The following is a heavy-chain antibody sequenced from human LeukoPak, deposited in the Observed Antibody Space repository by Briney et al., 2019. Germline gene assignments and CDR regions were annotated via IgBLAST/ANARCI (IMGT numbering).Heavy chain of an antibody. CDR3: ARSAPIVVVPAAMDYYYYMDV. CDR1: GGTFSSYA. D-gene: IGHD2-2*01. V-gene: IGHV1-69*13. Sequence: ASVKVSCKASGGTFSSYAISWVRQAPGQGLEWMGGIIPIFGTANYAQKFQGRVTITADESTSTAYMELSSLRSEDTAVYYCARSAPIVVVPAAMDYYYYMDVWGKGTTVTVSS. J-gene: IGHJ6*03. CDR2: IIPIFGTA.